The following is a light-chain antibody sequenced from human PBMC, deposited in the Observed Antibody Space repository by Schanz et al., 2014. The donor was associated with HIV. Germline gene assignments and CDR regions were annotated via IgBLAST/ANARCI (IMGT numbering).Light chain of an antibody. CDR3: QQSHNFPYT. Sequence: DIQLTQSPALLSASVGDRVTITCRASQTISNSLAWYQQRPGKAPKVLIYAASTLQRGVPSRFSGSGSGTEFTLTISSLQPEDFATYYCQQSHNFPYTFGQGTKLEIK. CDR1: QTISNS. J-gene: IGKJ2*01. CDR2: AAS. V-gene: IGKV1-9*01.